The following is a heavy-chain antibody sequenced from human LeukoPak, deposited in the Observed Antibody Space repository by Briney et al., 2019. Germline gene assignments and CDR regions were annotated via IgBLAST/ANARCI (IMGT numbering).Heavy chain of an antibody. CDR1: GFTFSTYG. CDR3: AKSPYSGSYYDAWFDP. J-gene: IGHJ5*02. D-gene: IGHD1-26*01. CDR2: ICGSGGCT. V-gene: IGHV3-23*01. Sequence: PGGSLRLSCAASGFTFSTYGMSWVRQAPGKGLEWVSAICGSGGCTYYADSVKGRFTISRDNSKNTLYLQMNSLRAEDTAVYYCAKSPYSGSYYDAWFDPWGQGTLVTVSS.